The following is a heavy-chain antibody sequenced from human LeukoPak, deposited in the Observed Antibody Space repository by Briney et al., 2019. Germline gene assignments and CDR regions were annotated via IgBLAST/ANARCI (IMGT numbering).Heavy chain of an antibody. CDR1: GFTFSSYA. J-gene: IGHJ4*02. CDR3: ATSEQQLDYLDY. D-gene: IGHD6-13*01. CDR2: ISGSGGST. Sequence: GTSLRLSCAASGFTFSSYAMSWVRQAPGKGLEWVSAISGSGGSTYYADSVKGRFTISRDNSKNTLYLQMNSLRAEDTAVYYCATSEQQLDYLDYWGQGTLVTVSS. V-gene: IGHV3-23*01.